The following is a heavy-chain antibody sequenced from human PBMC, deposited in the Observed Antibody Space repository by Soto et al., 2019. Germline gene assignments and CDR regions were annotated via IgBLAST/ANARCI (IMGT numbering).Heavy chain of an antibody. CDR1: GFTVSSTNY. CDR2: LYPGYTT. Sequence: PGGSLRLSCVVSGFTVSSTNYMSWVRQAPGKGLERVSVLYPGYTTFYADSVKGRFTISTDSSKNTLYLQMNSLRAEDTAVYYCHGYGYWGQGTLVTVSS. D-gene: IGHD5-12*01. CDR3: HGYGY. V-gene: IGHV3-53*01. J-gene: IGHJ4*02.